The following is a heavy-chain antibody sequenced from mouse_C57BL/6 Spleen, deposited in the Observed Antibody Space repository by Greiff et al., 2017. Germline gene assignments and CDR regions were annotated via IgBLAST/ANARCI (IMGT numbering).Heavy chain of an antibody. CDR3: AREELGDYYGSGAY. CDR2: IYPRDGST. D-gene: IGHD1-1*01. Sequence: QVQLQQSDAELVKPGASVKISCKASGYTFTDHTIHWMKQRPEQGLEWIGYIYPRDGSTKYNEQFKGKATLTADKSSSTAYMQLNSLTSEDSAVXFCAREELGDYYGSGAYWGQGTLVTVSA. CDR1: GYTFTDHT. J-gene: IGHJ3*01. V-gene: IGHV1-78*01.